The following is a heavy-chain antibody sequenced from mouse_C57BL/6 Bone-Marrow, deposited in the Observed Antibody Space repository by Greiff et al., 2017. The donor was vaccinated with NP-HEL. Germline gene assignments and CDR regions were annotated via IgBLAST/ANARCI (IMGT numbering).Heavy chain of an antibody. CDR3: ARGGYYSIHWYFDV. V-gene: IGHV1-47*01. J-gene: IGHJ1*03. CDR2: FHPYNDDT. Sequence: QVQLQQSGAELVKPGASVKMSCKASGYTFTTYPIEWMKQNHGKSLEWIGNFHPYNDDTKYNEKFKGKATLTVEKSSSTVYLELRRLTSDDSAVYYCARGGYYSIHWYFDVWGTGTTVTVSS. D-gene: IGHD2-5*01. CDR1: GYTFTTYP.